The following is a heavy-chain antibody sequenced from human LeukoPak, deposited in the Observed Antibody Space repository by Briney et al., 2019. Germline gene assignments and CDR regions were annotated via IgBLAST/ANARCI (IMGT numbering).Heavy chain of an antibody. CDR1: GFIVNSNY. V-gene: IGHV3-53*01. J-gene: IGHJ6*03. D-gene: IGHD6-13*01. CDR3: ARGIAAPGSRGCYYYMDV. CDR2: IYRGGNT. Sequence: GGSLRLSCAASGFIVNSNYMSWVRQAPGKGLEWVSVIYRGGNTYYADSVKGRFTISRDNSKNTLSLQMNSLRAEDTAVYYCARGIAAPGSRGCYYYMDVWGKGTTVTVSS.